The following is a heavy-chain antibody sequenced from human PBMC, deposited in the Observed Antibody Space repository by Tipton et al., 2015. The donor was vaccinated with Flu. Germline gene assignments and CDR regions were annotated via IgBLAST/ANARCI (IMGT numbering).Heavy chain of an antibody. D-gene: IGHD3-22*01. CDR2: IYHSGST. Sequence: PGLVKPSGTLSLTCAVSGGSISSSNWWSWVRQPPGKGLEWIGEIYHSGSTNYNPSLKSRVTISVDKSKNQFSLKLSSVTAADTAAYYCARAKSPGYYYDSSEGAYFDYWGQGTLVTVSS. CDR3: ARAKSPGYYYDSSEGAYFDY. V-gene: IGHV4-4*02. J-gene: IGHJ4*02. CDR1: GGSISSSNW.